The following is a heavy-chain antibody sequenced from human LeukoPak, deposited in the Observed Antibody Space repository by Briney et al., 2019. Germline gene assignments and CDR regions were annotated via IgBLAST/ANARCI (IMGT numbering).Heavy chain of an antibody. V-gene: IGHV4-59*01. J-gene: IGHJ4*02. CDR3: ARAVAVAGGFDY. CDR1: GVSISSYY. Sequence: SETLSLTCTVSGVSISSYYWSWIRQPPGKGLEWIGYIYYSGSTNYNPSLKSRVTISVDTSKNQFSLKLSPVTAADTAVYYCARAVAVAGGFDYWGQGTLVTVSS. CDR2: IYYSGST. D-gene: IGHD6-19*01.